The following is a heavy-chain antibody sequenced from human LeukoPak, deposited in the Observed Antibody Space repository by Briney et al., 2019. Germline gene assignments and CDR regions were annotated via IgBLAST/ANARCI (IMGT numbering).Heavy chain of an antibody. D-gene: IGHD2-21*01. J-gene: IGHJ6*02. V-gene: IGHV1-46*01. Sequence: EASVKVSCKASGYTFTSYYMHWVRQAPGQGLEWMGVINPSGGSTSYAQKFQGRVTMTRDTSTSTVYMELSSLRSEDTAVYYCARSVIPLGMDVWGQGTTVTVSS. CDR1: GYTFTSYY. CDR3: ARSVIPLGMDV. CDR2: INPSGGST.